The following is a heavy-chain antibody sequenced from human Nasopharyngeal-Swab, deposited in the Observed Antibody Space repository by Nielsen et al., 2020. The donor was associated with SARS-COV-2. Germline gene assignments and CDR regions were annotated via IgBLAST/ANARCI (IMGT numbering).Heavy chain of an antibody. J-gene: IGHJ6*02. D-gene: IGHD6-13*01. V-gene: IGHV4-34*01. CDR2: INHGGST. Sequence: SETLSLTCAVYGGSFSGYYWSWIRQPPGKGLEWIGEINHGGSTNYNPSLKSRVTISVDTSKNQFSLKLSSVTAADTAVYYCARHSSRSYYYYYYGMDVWGQGTTVTVSS. CDR1: GGSFSGYY. CDR3: ARHSSRSYYYYYYGMDV.